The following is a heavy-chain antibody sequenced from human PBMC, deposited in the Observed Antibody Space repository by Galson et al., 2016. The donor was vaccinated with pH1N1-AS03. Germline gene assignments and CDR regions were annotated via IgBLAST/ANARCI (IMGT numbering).Heavy chain of an antibody. D-gene: IGHD3-10*02. Sequence: SVKVSCKASGGSFSNFVFSWVRQAPGQGLEWMAGIFPFFGTANYTQKFQGRLTVTADKSTSTTHMELKSLRSEDTAVYYCARGKLFGELAYYYYYGMDIWGQGTTVTVSS. J-gene: IGHJ6*02. CDR3: ARGKLFGELAYYYYYGMDI. CDR1: GGSFSNFV. V-gene: IGHV1-69*06. CDR2: IFPFFGTA.